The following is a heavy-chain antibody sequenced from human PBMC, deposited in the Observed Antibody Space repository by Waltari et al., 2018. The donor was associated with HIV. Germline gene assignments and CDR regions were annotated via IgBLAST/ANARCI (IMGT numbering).Heavy chain of an antibody. V-gene: IGHV3-21*01. Sequence: EVQLVESGGGLVKPGGSLRLSCAASGFTFSSYSMNWVRQAPGKGLEWVSSISSSSSYIYYADSVKGRFTISRDNAKNSLYLQMNSLRAEDTAVYYCARDIQRQLARENYYYYYGMDVWGQGTTVTVSS. D-gene: IGHD6-13*01. CDR2: ISSSSSYI. CDR1: GFTFSSYS. J-gene: IGHJ6*02. CDR3: ARDIQRQLARENYYYYYGMDV.